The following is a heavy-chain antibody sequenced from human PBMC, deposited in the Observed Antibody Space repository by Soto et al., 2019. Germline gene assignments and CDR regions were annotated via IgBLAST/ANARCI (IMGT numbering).Heavy chain of an antibody. CDR1: GFAFSSHP. J-gene: IGHJ3*02. Sequence: GGSLRLSCAASGFAFSSHPMSWVRQAPERGLECVSGISDSGGLTYNADSVKGRFTISRDNSKNTLYLQMNSLRAEDTALYYCARRAFGSSRSFDIWGQGTMVTVSS. D-gene: IGHD6-6*01. CDR2: ISDSGGLT. V-gene: IGHV3-23*01. CDR3: ARRAFGSSRSFDI.